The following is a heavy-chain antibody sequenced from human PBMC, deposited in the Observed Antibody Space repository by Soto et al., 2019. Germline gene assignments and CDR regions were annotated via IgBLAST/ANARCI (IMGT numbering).Heavy chain of an antibody. D-gene: IGHD1-1*01. CDR2: INGGNGNT. J-gene: IGHJ6*02. CDR1: GYSFSTHS. V-gene: IGHV1-3*01. CDR3: ARGKGMEENYYYYGMDV. Sequence: GASVKVSCKASGYSFSTHSMHWVRQAPGQGLEWMGWINGGNGNTKYSQKFRDRATITRDASASTGYMELSSLRSEDTAVYYCARGKGMEENYYYYGMDVWGQGTTVTVSS.